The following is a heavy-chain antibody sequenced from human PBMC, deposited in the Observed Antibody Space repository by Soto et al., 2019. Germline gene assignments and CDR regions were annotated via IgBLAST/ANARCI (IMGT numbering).Heavy chain of an antibody. CDR3: ARGPVAMVRGVIINVLYDY. CDR2: INHSGST. V-gene: IGHV4-34*01. D-gene: IGHD3-10*01. Sequence: SGTLSLTCAVYGGSFSGYYWSWIRKPTGKGLEWIGEINHSGSTNYNPSLKSRVTISVDTSKNQFSLKLSSVTAADTAVYYCARGPVAMVRGVIINVLYDYWVQGTLDPVSS. J-gene: IGHJ4*02. CDR1: GGSFSGYY.